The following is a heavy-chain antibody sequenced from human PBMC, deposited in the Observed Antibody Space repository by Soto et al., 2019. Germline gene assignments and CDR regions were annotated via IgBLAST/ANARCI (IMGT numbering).Heavy chain of an antibody. CDR3: AKYYMTTVTTFDY. CDR1: GFTLSSYA. D-gene: IGHD4-17*01. J-gene: IGHJ4*02. CDR2: ISGSGGST. V-gene: IGHV3-23*01. Sequence: GGSLRLSCAASGFTLSSYAMSWVRQAPGKGLEWVSAISGSGGSTYYADSVKGRFTISRDNSKNTLYLRMNSLRAEDTAVYYCAKYYMTTVTTFDYWGQGTLVTVSS.